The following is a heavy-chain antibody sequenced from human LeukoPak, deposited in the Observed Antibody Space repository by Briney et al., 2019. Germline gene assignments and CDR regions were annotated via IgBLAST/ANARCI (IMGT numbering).Heavy chain of an antibody. V-gene: IGHV3-23*01. CDR1: GFTFNSYA. CDR2: ISGGGANT. J-gene: IGHJ6*02. CDR3: AKMKVGGPPLTTRTYGMDV. D-gene: IGHD2-15*01. Sequence: GGSLRLSCAASGFTFNSYAMSWVRQAPGKGLEWVSSISGGGANTYYADSVKGRFTISRDNSKNTLYLQMNNLRPEDTAVYYCAKMKVGGPPLTTRTYGMDVWGQGTTVTVSS.